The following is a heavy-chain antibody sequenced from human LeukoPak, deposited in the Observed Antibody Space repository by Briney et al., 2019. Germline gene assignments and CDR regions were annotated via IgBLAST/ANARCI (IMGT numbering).Heavy chain of an antibody. J-gene: IGHJ4*02. V-gene: IGHV3-20*04. CDR3: AREDGYCSGGNCYSYFVS. D-gene: IGHD2-15*01. Sequence: GGSLRLSCAASGFTFDDYGMSWVRQAPGKGLEWVSGINWNGGSTGYADSVKGRFTITRDNARNSLFLQMNSLRAEDTAVYYCAREDGYCSGGNCYSYFVSWGQGTLVTVSS. CDR2: INWNGGST. CDR1: GFTFDDYG.